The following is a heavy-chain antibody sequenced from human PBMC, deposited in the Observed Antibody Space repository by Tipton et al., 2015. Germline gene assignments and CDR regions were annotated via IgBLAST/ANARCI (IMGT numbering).Heavy chain of an antibody. V-gene: IGHV4-31*03. Sequence: TLSLTCTVSGGSINSDNYFWSWIRQHPGKGLEWIGYIYYSGSTYFNPSLKSRITISIDTSKNQFSLKLNYVTAADTAVYYCARDRPPDYWGQGTLVTVSS. CDR3: ARDRPPDY. CDR1: GGSINSDNYF. D-gene: IGHD1-14*01. CDR2: IYYSGST. J-gene: IGHJ4*02.